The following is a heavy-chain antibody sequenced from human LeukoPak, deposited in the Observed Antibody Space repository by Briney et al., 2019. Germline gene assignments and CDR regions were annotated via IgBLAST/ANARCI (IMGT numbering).Heavy chain of an antibody. CDR3: ARGKYYYGSGSYYIGYYYYMDV. Sequence: SETLSLTCAVYGGSFSGYYWSWIRQPPGKGLEWIGEINHSGSTNYNPSLKSRVTISVDTSKNQFSLKLSSVTAADTAVYYCARGKYYYGSGSYYIGYYYYMDVWGKGTTVTVSS. V-gene: IGHV4-34*01. D-gene: IGHD3-10*01. CDR2: INHSGST. CDR1: GGSFSGYY. J-gene: IGHJ6*03.